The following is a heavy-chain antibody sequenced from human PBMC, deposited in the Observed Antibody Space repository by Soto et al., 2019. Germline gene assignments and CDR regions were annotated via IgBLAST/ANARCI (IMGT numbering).Heavy chain of an antibody. D-gene: IGHD3-10*01. CDR1: GFTFSSYA. J-gene: IGHJ6*02. V-gene: IGHV3-30-3*01. Sequence: QVQLVESGGGVVQPGRSLRLSCAASGFTFSSYAMHWVRQAPGKGLEWVAVISYDGSNKYYADSVKGRFTISRDNSKNTLYLQMNSLRAEDTAVYYCARGSWVVRGVIITYGMDVWGQGTTVTVSS. CDR2: ISYDGSNK. CDR3: ARGSWVVRGVIITYGMDV.